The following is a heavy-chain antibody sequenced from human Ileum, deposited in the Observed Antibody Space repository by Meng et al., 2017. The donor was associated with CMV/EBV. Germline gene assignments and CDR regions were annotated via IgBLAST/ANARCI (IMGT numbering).Heavy chain of an antibody. V-gene: IGHV2-5*02. CDR3: AHRQGSYYDYVWGSYRPTSFDY. D-gene: IGHD3-16*02. J-gene: IGHJ4*02. Sequence: GVGVGWIRQPPGKALEWLALIYWDDDKRYSPSLKSRLTITKDTSKNQVVLTMINMDPVDTATYYCAHRQGSYYDYVWGSYRPTSFDYWGQGTLVTVSS. CDR2: IYWDDDK. CDR1: GVG.